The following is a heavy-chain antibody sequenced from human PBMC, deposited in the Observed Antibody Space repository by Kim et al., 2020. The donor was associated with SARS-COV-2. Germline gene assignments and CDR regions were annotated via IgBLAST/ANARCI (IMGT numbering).Heavy chain of an antibody. D-gene: IGHD6-13*01. CDR3: AREGLGIAAAGPLAFDYYYGMDV. J-gene: IGHJ6*02. Sequence: WGSLRLSCAASGFTFSSYAMHWVRQAPGKGLEWVAVISYDGSNKYYADSVKGRFTISRDNSKNTLYLQMNSLRAEDTAVYYCAREGLGIAAAGPLAFDYYYGMDVWGQGTTVTVSS. CDR2: ISYDGSNK. CDR1: GFTFSSYA. V-gene: IGHV3-30-3*01.